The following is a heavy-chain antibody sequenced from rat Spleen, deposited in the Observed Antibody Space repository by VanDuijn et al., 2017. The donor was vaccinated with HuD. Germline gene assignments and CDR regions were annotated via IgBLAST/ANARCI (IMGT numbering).Heavy chain of an antibody. CDR2: ITNTGGST. J-gene: IGHJ4*01. Sequence: EVQLVESGGGLVQPGRSLKLSCVASGFTFNNYWMTWIRQAPGKGLEWVASITNTGGSTYYPDSVKGRFTIARDNAKSTLYLQMNSLRSEDTATYYGTRGGTTGYVMDAWGQGASVTVSS. V-gene: IGHV5-31*01. CDR1: GFTFNNYW. CDR3: TRGGTTGYVMDA. D-gene: IGHD1-5*01.